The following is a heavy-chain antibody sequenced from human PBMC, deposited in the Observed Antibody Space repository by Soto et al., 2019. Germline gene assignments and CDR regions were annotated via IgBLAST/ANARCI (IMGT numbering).Heavy chain of an antibody. V-gene: IGHV2-5*02. J-gene: IGHJ4*02. Sequence: KESGPTLVKPTQTLTLTCTFSGFSFTTDGMGVGWIRQPPGKALEWLALIYWDDDKRYSPSLKSRLTITKDASRNQVVLTLTNMYPADTATYYCAHLSWAASGTRYYFDYWGQGTLVTVSS. CDR1: GFSFTTDGMG. CDR2: IYWDDDK. D-gene: IGHD6-13*01. CDR3: AHLSWAASGTRYYFDY.